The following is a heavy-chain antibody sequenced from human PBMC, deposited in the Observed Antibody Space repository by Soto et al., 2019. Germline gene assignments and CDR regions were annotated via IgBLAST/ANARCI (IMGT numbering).Heavy chain of an antibody. V-gene: IGHV3-21*01. CDR3: ARVPTTRGPFDS. Sequence: EVQLVESGGGLVKPGGSLRLSCAASGFNFSSYSMNWVRQAPGKGPEWVSYISSLGSYIYYADSVKGRFTISRDNAKNSLYLQMSSLRAEDTAVYYCARVPTTRGPFDSWGQGTLLTVSS. CDR2: ISSLGSYI. D-gene: IGHD2-15*01. CDR1: GFNFSSYS. J-gene: IGHJ4*02.